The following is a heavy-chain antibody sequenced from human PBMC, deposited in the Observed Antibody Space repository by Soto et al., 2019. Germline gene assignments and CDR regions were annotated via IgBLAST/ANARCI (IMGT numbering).Heavy chain of an antibody. CDR2: INPHGGST. CDR1: RDTFTSYY. D-gene: IGHD1-26*01. CDR3: ARSSGGNFGIIIEGTNCSGP. J-gene: IGHJ5*02. V-gene: IGHV1-46*01. Sequence: ASVKVSCKAPRDTFTSYYINWVRQAPGQGLEWMGVINPHGGSTAYAQKFKGRVTLTRDTSASTVYMEVSSLTSEDTAMYYCARSSGGNFGIIIEGTNCSGPWGQGTLVTVSS.